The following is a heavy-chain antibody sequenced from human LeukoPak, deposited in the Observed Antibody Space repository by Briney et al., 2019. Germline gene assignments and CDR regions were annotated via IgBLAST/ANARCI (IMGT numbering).Heavy chain of an antibody. D-gene: IGHD3-9*01. CDR3: ARLQSYYDILTGFQGDV. CDR2: NYPGSCDT. J-gene: IGHJ6*02. Sequence: GESLKISCKGSGYSFTSYWFGWVLQMPGKRVEWMGINYPGSCDTRYSPSLQGQVTISADKSISTVYLQRSSLKASDTAMYYCARLQSYYDILTGFQGDVWGQGTTVTVSS. V-gene: IGHV5-51*01. CDR1: GYSFTSYW.